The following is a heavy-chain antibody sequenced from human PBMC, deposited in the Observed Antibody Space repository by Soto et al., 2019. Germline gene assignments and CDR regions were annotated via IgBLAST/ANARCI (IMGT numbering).Heavy chain of an antibody. CDR2: INAGNGNT. D-gene: IGHD2-21*02. J-gene: IGHJ4*02. Sequence: ASVKVSCKASGYTFTSYAMHWVRQAPGQRLEWMGWINAGNGNTKYSQKFQGRVTITRDTSASTAYMALSSLRSEDTAVYYCARSIVVVTALDYWGQGTLVTVSS. CDR3: ARSIVVVTALDY. CDR1: GYTFTSYA. V-gene: IGHV1-3*01.